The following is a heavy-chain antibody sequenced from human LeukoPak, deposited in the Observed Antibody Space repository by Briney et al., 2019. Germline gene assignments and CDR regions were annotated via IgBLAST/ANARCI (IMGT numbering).Heavy chain of an antibody. CDR3: ARDLLSTAGYFDY. CDR1: GGSISSYY. J-gene: IGHJ4*02. D-gene: IGHD6-19*01. V-gene: IGHV4-59*01. CDR2: IYYSGST. Sequence: PSDTLSLTCTVSGGSISSYYWSWIRQPPGKGLEWIGYIYYSGSTNYNPSLKSRVTISVDTSKNQFSLNLSSVTAADTAVYYCARDLLSTAGYFDYWGQGTLVTVSS.